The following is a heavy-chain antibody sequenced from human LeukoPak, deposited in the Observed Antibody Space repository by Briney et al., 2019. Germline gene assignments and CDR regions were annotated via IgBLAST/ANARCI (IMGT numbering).Heavy chain of an antibody. V-gene: IGHV1-69*05. Sequence: ASVKVSCKASGGTFSSYAISWVRQAPGQGLEWMGRIIPIFGTANYAQKFQGRVTITTDESTSTAYMELSSLRSEDTAVYCCARVVHDYSNSDVFDYWGQGTLVTVSS. CDR3: ARVVHDYSNSDVFDY. D-gene: IGHD4-11*01. J-gene: IGHJ4*02. CDR2: IIPIFGTA. CDR1: GGTFSSYA.